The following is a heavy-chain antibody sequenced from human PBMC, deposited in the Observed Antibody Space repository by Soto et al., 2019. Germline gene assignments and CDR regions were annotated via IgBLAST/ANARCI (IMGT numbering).Heavy chain of an antibody. V-gene: IGHV3-30-3*01. CDR2: TSYDESNK. CDR3: ARGIAYYDFWCGFVY. J-gene: IGHJ4*02. D-gene: IGHD3-3*01. Sequence: QVQLVESGGGVVQPGSSLRLSCAASGFTFSSYAMHWVRQAPGKGLEWVAVTSYDESNKYYADSVKGRFTISRDNSKNTLSLQMNSLRPEDTAVYYCARGIAYYDFWCGFVYWGQGTLITVSS. CDR1: GFTFSSYA.